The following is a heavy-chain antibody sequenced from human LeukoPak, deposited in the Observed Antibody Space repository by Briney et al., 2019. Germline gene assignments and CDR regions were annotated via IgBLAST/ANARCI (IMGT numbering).Heavy chain of an antibody. D-gene: IGHD6-13*01. V-gene: IGHV4-39*01. CDR2: IYYSGST. CDR3: ARHPLLIAAAGPFDY. Sequence: SETLSLTCTVSGGSISSSSYYWGWIRQPPGKGLEWIGSIYYSGSTYYNPSLKSRVTISVDTSKNQFSLKLSSVTAADTAVYYCARHPLLIAAAGPFDYWGQGTLVTVSS. CDR1: GGSISSSSYY. J-gene: IGHJ4*02.